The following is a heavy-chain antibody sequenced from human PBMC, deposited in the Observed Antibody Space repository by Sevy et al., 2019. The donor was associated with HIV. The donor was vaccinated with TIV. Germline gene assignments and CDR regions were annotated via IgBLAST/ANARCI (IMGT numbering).Heavy chain of an antibody. V-gene: IGHV1-46*01. D-gene: IGHD2-2*01. J-gene: IGHJ6*02. CDR3: ARDQAIVYVPVAIIGMDI. Sequence: ASVKVSCKASGYTFTDNYLHWVRQAPGQAPEWMGIVNPSDGKTTYAQKFQGRVTMTRDTSTSTVYLELKTLRSEDTAVYYCARDQAIVYVPVAIIGMDIWGQGTTVTVSS. CDR1: GYTFTDNY. CDR2: VNPSDGKT.